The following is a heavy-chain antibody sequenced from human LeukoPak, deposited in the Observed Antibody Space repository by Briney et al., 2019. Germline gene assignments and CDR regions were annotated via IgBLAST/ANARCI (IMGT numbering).Heavy chain of an antibody. J-gene: IGHJ4*01. CDR1: GFNFIDYS. V-gene: IGHV3-48*01. CDR3: ARDHRYAFDN. CDR2: IGVSSGNT. Sequence: GGSLRLSCAASGFNFIDYSMNWVRQAPGKGLERISYIGVSSGNTKYADSVKGRFTISRDKARNSLYLQMNSLRVEDTAVYYCARDHRYAFDNWGHGTLVTVSS. D-gene: IGHD5-12*01.